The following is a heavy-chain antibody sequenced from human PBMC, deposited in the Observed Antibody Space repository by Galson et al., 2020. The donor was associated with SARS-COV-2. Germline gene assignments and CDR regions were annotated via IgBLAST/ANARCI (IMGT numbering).Heavy chain of an antibody. CDR3: VKEGRTGWYYFDY. CDR2: ISPNAGTT. Sequence: GGSLRLSCSASGFSFSTYAMHWVRQAPGKGLEYVSGISPNAGTTHYADSLKGRFIISRDNSKNILYLQMSDLRPEDTAVYFCVKEGRTGWYYFDYWGQGSRVTVSS. V-gene: IGHV3-64D*08. J-gene: IGHJ4*02. D-gene: IGHD6-19*01. CDR1: GFSFSTYA.